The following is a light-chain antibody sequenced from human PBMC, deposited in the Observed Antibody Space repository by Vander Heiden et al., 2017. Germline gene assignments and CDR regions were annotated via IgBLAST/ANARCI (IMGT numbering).Light chain of an antibody. J-gene: IGLJ3*02. CDR1: SSNIGKNA. CDR2: NNN. V-gene: IGLV1-44*01. Sequence: QSVLTQPPSASGTPGQRVPISCSGSSSNIGKNAVDWYQQLPGMAPKLLIYNNNQRPSGVPDRFSGSKSGTTASLAISGLQSEDEADYHCATWDGSLNVVFGGGTKLTVL. CDR3: ATWDGSLNVV.